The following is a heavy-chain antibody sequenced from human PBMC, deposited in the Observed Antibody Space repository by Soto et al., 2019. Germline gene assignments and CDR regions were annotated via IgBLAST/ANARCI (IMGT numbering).Heavy chain of an antibody. CDR2: ISSSSSYI. CDR1: GFTFSSYS. D-gene: IGHD2-2*01. CDR3: ARWGEYQLLWVDYYYYGMDV. V-gene: IGHV3-21*01. Sequence: GGSLRLSCAASGFTFSSYSMNWVRQAPGKGLEWVSSISSSSSYIYYADSVKGRFTISRDNAKSSLYLQMNSLRAEDTAVYYCARWGEYQLLWVDYYYYGMDVWGQGTTVTVSS. J-gene: IGHJ6*02.